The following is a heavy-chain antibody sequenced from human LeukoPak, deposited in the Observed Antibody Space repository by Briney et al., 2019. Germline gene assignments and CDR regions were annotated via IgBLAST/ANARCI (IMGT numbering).Heavy chain of an antibody. CDR1: GYTFTSYD. J-gene: IGHJ4*02. CDR2: MNPNSGNT. V-gene: IGHV1-8*01. Sequence: ASVKVSCKASGYTFTSYDINWVRQATGQGLEWMGWMNPNSGNTGYAHKFQGRVTMTRNTSISTAYMELSSLRSEDTAVYYCARVPPYYYGSGSYYEFDYWGQGTLVTVSS. D-gene: IGHD3-10*01. CDR3: ARVPPYYYGSGSYYEFDY.